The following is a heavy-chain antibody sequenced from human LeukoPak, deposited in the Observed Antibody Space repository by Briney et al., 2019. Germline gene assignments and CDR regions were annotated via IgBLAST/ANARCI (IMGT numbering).Heavy chain of an antibody. J-gene: IGHJ4*02. V-gene: IGHV3-23*01. CDR1: GFTLSSYA. CDR2: ISGSGGST. Sequence: GGSLRLSCAASGFTLSSYAMSWVRQAPGKGLEWVSAISGSGGSTYYADSVKGRFTICGGNSENTLYLQRDGLRAEDTGVYYCAKVRLRSVVAVPTGLFDYWGQRTLVTVSS. CDR3: AKVRLRSVVAVPTGLFDY. D-gene: IGHD3-10*01.